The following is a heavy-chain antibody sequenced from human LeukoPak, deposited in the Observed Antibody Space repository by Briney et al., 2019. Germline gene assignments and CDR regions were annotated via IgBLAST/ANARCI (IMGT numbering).Heavy chain of an antibody. CDR3: AKIGVIGNWYFDL. V-gene: IGHV3-53*01. CDR1: GFTVSSNY. D-gene: IGHD3-10*01. Sequence: GGSLRLSCADSGFTVSSNYMRWVRQAPGKGLEWVSVIYSGGSTHYADSVKGRFTISRDNSKNTLYLQMNSLRAEDTAVYYCAKIGVIGNWYFDLWGRGTLVTVSS. J-gene: IGHJ2*01. CDR2: IYSGGST.